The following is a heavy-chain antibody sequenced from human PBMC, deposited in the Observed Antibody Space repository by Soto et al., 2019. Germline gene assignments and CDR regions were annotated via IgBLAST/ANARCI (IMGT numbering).Heavy chain of an antibody. Sequence: PGGSLRLSCAASGFTFSRYAMSWVRQAPGKGLEWVSGISGSDTSTYYADSVKGRFTISRDNSKNTLYLQMNSLRAEDTAVYYCAREYYYDSSYYFDYWGQGTLVTVSS. CDR3: AREYYYDSSYYFDY. J-gene: IGHJ4*02. CDR2: ISGSDTST. CDR1: GFTFSRYA. V-gene: IGHV3-23*01. D-gene: IGHD3-22*01.